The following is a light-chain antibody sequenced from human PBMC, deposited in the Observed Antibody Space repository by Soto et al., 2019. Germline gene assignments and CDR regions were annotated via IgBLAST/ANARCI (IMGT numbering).Light chain of an antibody. CDR3: LQHNSYPWT. Sequence: DIQMTQSPSSLSASVGDRVTITCRASQTIINYLNWYQHKPGTAPKLLIYAASSLQSGVPSRFSGSGSGTDFTLTISSLQPEDFATYYCLQHNSYPWTFGQGTKVDIK. CDR1: QTIINY. V-gene: IGKV1-39*01. CDR2: AAS. J-gene: IGKJ1*01.